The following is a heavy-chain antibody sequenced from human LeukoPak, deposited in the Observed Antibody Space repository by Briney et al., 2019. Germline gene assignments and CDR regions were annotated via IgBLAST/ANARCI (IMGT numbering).Heavy chain of an antibody. CDR1: GGSISSGGYY. V-gene: IGHV4-31*03. CDR3: ARDHYDGSGRPRHYFDY. J-gene: IGHJ4*02. D-gene: IGHD3-10*01. Sequence: SETLSLTCTVSGGSISSGGYYWSWIRQHPGKGLEWIGYIYYSGSTYYNPSLNSRVIMSVDTSKNQFSLKLSSVTAADTAVYYCARDHYDGSGRPRHYFDYWGQGTLVTVSS. CDR2: IYYSGST.